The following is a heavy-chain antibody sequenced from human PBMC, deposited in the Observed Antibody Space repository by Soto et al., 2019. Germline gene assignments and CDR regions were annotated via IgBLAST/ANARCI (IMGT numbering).Heavy chain of an antibody. Sequence: SVKVSCKASGGTFSSYAISWVRQAPGQGLEWMGGIIPIFGTANYAQKFQGRVTITADKSTSTAYMELSSLRSEDTAVYYCARDLLQGGYSGYEPFDYWGQGTLVTVSS. CDR3: ARDLLQGGYSGYEPFDY. CDR2: IIPIFGTA. J-gene: IGHJ4*02. D-gene: IGHD5-12*01. CDR1: GGTFSSYA. V-gene: IGHV1-69*06.